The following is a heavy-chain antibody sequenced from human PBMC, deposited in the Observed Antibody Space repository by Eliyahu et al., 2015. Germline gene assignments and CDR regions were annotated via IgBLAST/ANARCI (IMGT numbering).Heavy chain of an antibody. CDR3: AREYFGYDLDL. V-gene: IGHV3-33*01. J-gene: IGHJ5*02. Sequence: QVQLVESGGGVVQSGRSLTLSCAASGFTFNNYVMHWVRQAPGKGLDWVALLWGDSTHKYYADSVKGRFTISRDNSKNTVYLQMNSLRAEDTAIYYCAREYFGYDLDLWGQGTLVSVSS. CDR2: LWGDSTHK. D-gene: IGHD5-12*01. CDR1: GFTFNNYV.